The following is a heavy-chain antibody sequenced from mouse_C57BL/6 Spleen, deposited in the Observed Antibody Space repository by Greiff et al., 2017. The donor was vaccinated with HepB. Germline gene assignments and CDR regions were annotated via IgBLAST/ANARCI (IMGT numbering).Heavy chain of an antibody. CDR2: ISNGGGST. D-gene: IGHD2-4*01. CDR1: GFTFSDYY. J-gene: IGHJ4*01. Sequence: EVQLVESGGGLVQPGGSLKLSCAASGFTFSDYYMYWVRQTPEKRLEWVAYISNGGGSTYYPDTVKGRFTISRDNAKNTLYLQMSRLKSEDTAMYYCARPIYDEYDGLGDYWGQGTSVTVSS. V-gene: IGHV5-12*01. CDR3: ARPIYDEYDGLGDY.